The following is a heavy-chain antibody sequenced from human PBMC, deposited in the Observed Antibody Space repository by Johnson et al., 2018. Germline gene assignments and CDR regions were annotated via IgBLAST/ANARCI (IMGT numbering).Heavy chain of an antibody. CDR3: ARDLHWSYFDY. Sequence: VQLVQSGGGLVQPGGSLRLSCAASGFSFSRFWMHLVRQEPGKRPIWVSRINGVGTITNYADSVKGRFTISRDNAKNSLYLQMNSLRDEDTAVYYCARDLHWSYFDYWGQGTLVTVSS. CDR2: INGVGTIT. J-gene: IGHJ4*02. CDR1: GFSFSRFW. D-gene: IGHD1-1*01. V-gene: IGHV3-74*01.